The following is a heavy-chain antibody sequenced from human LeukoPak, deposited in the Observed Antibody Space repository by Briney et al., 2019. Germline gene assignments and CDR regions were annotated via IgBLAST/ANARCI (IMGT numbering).Heavy chain of an antibody. V-gene: IGHV3-30*18. Sequence: GGSLRLSCAASGFTFSSYGMHWVRQAPGKGLEWVAVISYDGSNKYYADSVKGRFTISRDNSKNTLYLQMNSLRAEDTAVYYCAKGKYSSGGVPDYWGQGTLVTVSS. J-gene: IGHJ4*02. CDR3: AKGKYSSGGVPDY. D-gene: IGHD6-19*01. CDR2: ISYDGSNK. CDR1: GFTFSSYG.